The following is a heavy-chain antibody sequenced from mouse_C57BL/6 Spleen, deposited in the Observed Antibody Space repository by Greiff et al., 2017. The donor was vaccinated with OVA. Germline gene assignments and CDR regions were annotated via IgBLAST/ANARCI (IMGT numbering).Heavy chain of an antibody. CDR2: IFPGSGNT. J-gene: IGHJ1*03. Sequence: QVQLQQSGAELMKPGASVKLSCKATGYTFTGYWIEWVNQRPGHGLEWIGEIFPGSGNTNYNEKFKGKATFTADTSSNTAYMQHSSMTTRSSAIDDCARKDYGSGDGWLFEVWGTGTTVTVSS. CDR1: GYTFTGYW. CDR3: ARKDYGSGDGWLFEV. V-gene: IGHV1-9*01. D-gene: IGHD1-1*01.